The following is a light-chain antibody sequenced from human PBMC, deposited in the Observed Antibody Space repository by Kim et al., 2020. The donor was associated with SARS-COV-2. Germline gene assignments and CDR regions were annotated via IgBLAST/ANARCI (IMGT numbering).Light chain of an antibody. CDR1: QGISNY. Sequence: ASLGARVPITCRASQGISNYLAWYQQKPGKVPKLLIYAASTLQTGVPARFSGSGSGTDFTLTISSLQPEDVATYYCQKYNSAPRTFGQGTKVDIK. J-gene: IGKJ1*01. V-gene: IGKV1-27*01. CDR2: AAS. CDR3: QKYNSAPRT.